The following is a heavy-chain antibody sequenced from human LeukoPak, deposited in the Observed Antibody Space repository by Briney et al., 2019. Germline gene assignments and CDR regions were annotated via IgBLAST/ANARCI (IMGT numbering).Heavy chain of an antibody. D-gene: IGHD3-22*01. CDR2: ITTSGGST. V-gene: IGHV3-23*01. J-gene: IGHJ1*01. CDR3: VCYDNAAEYFHY. CDR1: GFTFSSYA. Sequence: GGSLRLSCAASGFTFSSYAMSWVRQAPGKGLEWVSSITTSGGSTSYADSVRGRFTISRGNSKNTLYLQMNSLRAEDTALYYCVCYDNAAEYFHYWGQGTLATVSS.